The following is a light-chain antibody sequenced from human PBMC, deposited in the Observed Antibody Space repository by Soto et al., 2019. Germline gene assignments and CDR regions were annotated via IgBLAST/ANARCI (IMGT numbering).Light chain of an antibody. CDR2: DVT. Sequence: QSALTQPHSVSGSPGQSVTISCTGTSSDVGSYDYVSWYQQDPGKAPKLMIYDVTKRPSGVPDRFSGSKSGNTASLTISGLQPEDEAEYYCSSYAGSYTLVVFGGGTKLTVL. V-gene: IGLV2-11*01. CDR3: SSYAGSYTLVV. J-gene: IGLJ2*01. CDR1: SSDVGSYDY.